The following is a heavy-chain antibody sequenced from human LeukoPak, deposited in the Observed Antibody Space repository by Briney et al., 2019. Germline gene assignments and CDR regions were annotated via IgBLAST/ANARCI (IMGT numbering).Heavy chain of an antibody. CDR1: GGSISSGDSY. CDR3: ARLGDSAAFDY. CDR2: IYYSGST. D-gene: IGHD2-21*02. V-gene: IGHV4-30-4*01. Sequence: SETLSLTCTVSGGSISSGDSYWGWIRQPPGKGLEWIGYIYYSGSTYYNPSLKSRVIISVDTSKNQFSLKLTSVTATDTAVYFCARLGDSAAFDYWGQGTLVTVSS. J-gene: IGHJ4*02.